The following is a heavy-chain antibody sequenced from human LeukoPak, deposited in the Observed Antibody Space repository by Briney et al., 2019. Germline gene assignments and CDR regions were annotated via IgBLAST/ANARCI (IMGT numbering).Heavy chain of an antibody. V-gene: IGHV1-8*01. CDR3: ARRYSSNWDFDY. J-gene: IGHJ4*02. CDR1: GYTFTSYD. CDR2: VDPRSGNT. D-gene: IGHD6-13*01. Sequence: ASVKVTFKASGYTFTSYDITWVRQATGQGPEWLGWVDPRSGNTGCAQKFQGRVTMTRDTSINTAYMELSSLDFEDTAVYYCARRYSSNWDFDYCGQGTLVTVSS.